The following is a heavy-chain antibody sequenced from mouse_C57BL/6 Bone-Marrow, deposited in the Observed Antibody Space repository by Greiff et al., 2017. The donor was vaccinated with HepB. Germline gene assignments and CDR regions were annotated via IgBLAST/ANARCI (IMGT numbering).Heavy chain of an antibody. V-gene: IGHV5-17*01. CDR1: GFTFSDYG. J-gene: IGHJ3*01. Sequence: EVMLVESGGGLVKPGGSLKLSCAASGFTFSDYGMHWVRQAPEKGLEWVAYISSGSSTIYYADTVKGRFTISRDNAKNTLFLQMTSLRSEDTAMYYCARPYDYDGGGFAYWGQGTLVTVSA. D-gene: IGHD2-4*01. CDR2: ISSGSSTI. CDR3: ARPYDYDGGGFAY.